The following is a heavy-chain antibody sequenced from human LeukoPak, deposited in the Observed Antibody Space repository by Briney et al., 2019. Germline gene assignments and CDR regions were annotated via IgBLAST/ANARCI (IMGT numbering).Heavy chain of an antibody. CDR3: ARDTAVAGTEYQGRWFDP. J-gene: IGHJ5*02. D-gene: IGHD6-19*01. V-gene: IGHV3-21*01. Sequence: PGGSLRLSCEASGHTFTNSALGWLRQAPGKGLEWVSSISSSSSYIYYADSVKGRFTISRDNAKNSLYLQMNSLRAEDTAVYYCARDTAVAGTEYQGRWFDPWGQGTLVTVSS. CDR1: GHTFTNSA. CDR2: ISSSSSYI.